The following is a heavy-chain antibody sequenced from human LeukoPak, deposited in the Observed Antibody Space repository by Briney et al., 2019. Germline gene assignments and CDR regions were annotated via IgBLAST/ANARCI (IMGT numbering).Heavy chain of an antibody. CDR2: IIPIFGTA. J-gene: IGHJ6*03. D-gene: IGHD4-11*01. CDR1: GGTFSSYA. Sequence: RGASVKVSCKASGGTFSSYAISWVRQAPGQGLEWMGGIIPIFGTANYAQKFQGRVTITTDESTSTAYMELSSLRSEDTAVYYCASREGIFGMTTVNYYYYMDVWGKGTTVTVSS. CDR3: ASREGIFGMTTVNYYYYMDV. V-gene: IGHV1-69*05.